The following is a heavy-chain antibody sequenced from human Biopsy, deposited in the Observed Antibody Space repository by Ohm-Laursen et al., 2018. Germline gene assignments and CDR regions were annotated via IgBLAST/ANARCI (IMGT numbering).Heavy chain of an antibody. CDR3: ARPLRGGEYEGFDL. CDR2: VHYSGAT. CDR1: GLTFSTYA. D-gene: IGHD4-17*01. V-gene: IGHV4-39*01. J-gene: IGHJ3*01. Sequence: LRLSCTASGLTFSTYAVSWVRQAPGTGLEWLGSVHYSGATYYNPPLTSRATISVEPAKNQFFLKLRSATAADTAVYYCARPLRGGEYEGFDLWGPGTMVSVSP.